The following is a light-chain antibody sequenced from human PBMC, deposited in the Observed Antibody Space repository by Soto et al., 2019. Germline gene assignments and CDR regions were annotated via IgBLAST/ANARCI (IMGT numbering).Light chain of an antibody. J-gene: IGKJ4*01. CDR2: AAS. CDR3: QQYHNWPPLT. Sequence: EIVMSQSPATLSVSPGERVTLSCRASQSVSNNLAWYQQKPGQAPRLLIYAASTRATGIPARFSGSGSATEFTLTISSLQSEDFGVYYCQQYHNWPPLTFGGGTKVEIK. CDR1: QSVSNN. V-gene: IGKV3-15*01.